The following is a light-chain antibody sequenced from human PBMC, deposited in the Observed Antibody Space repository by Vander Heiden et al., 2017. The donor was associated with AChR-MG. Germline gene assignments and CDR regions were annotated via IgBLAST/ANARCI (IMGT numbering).Light chain of an antibody. CDR2: GAS. CDR3: QQYNNWWGT. Sequence: EIAMTQSPATLSVSPGERATLYCRASQSVSSNLAWYQQKPGQAPRLLIYGASTRATGIPARFSGSGSGTEFTLTISSLQSEDFAVYYCQQYNNWWGTFGQGTKVEIK. J-gene: IGKJ1*01. V-gene: IGKV3-15*01. CDR1: QSVSSN.